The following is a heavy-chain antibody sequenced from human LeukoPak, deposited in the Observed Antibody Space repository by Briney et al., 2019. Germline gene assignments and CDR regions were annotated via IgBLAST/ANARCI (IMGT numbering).Heavy chain of an antibody. CDR2: FFYRGST. J-gene: IGHJ4*02. CDR1: GGSISSSSYY. V-gene: IGHV4-39*07. Sequence: SETLSLTCTVSGGSISSSSYYWGWIRLPPGKGLEWIGSFFYRGSTYYNPSLKSRVTISVDTSKNQFSLKLTSVTAADTAVYYCARSVTMPADYWGQGTLVTVSS. CDR3: ARSVTMPADY. D-gene: IGHD3-10*01.